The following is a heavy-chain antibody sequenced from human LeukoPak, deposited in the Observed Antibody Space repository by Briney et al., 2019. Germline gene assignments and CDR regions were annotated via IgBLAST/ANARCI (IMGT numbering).Heavy chain of an antibody. CDR2: IRNKANSYTT. J-gene: IGHJ6*03. D-gene: IGHD3-10*01. CDR3: AREGKRITLLQGVLTPRGYYFMDV. V-gene: IGHV3-72*01. Sequence: GGSLRLSCAASGFTFGDHYMDWVRQAPGKGLEWVGRIRNKANSYTTEYAASVKGRFTISRDDSKNSLYLQMNSLKTEDTAVYYCAREGKRITLLQGVLTPRGYYFMDVWGKGTTVTVSS. CDR1: GFTFGDHY.